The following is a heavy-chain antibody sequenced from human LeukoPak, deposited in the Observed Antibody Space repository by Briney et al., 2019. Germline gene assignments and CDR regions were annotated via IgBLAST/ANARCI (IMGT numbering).Heavy chain of an antibody. CDR2: IYYSGST. CDR3: ARDGLQPVRWFDP. CDR1: GASISSTNYY. Sequence: PSETLSLTCTVSGASISSTNYYWAWIRQPPGKGLEWIGTIYYSGSTYYNPSLKSRVTISADTSKNQFSLKLASVTAADTAVYFCARDGLQPVRWFDPWGQGILVTVSS. V-gene: IGHV4-39*07. J-gene: IGHJ5*02. D-gene: IGHD6-13*01.